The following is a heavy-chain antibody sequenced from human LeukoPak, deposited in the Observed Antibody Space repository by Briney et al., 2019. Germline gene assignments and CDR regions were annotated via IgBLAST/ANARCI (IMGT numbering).Heavy chain of an antibody. D-gene: IGHD1-1*01. V-gene: IGHV3-30-3*01. J-gene: IGHJ4*01. CDR3: ARDLSGHWTYDY. Sequence: GRSLRLSCAASGFTFRNYYMHWVRQAPGKGLEGVAVISLDGNNEYYADSVKGRISLSRDNSMNTLYLQLNSLRTEDTAMYYCARDLSGHWTYDYWGQGTLVTVSS. CDR2: ISLDGNNE. CDR1: GFTFRNYY.